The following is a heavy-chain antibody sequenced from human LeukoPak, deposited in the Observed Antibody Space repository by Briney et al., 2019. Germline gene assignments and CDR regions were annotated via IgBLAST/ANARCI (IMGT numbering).Heavy chain of an antibody. D-gene: IGHD5-18*01. J-gene: IGHJ4*02. Sequence: GGSLRLSCAASGFTVSSNYMSWVRQAPGKGLEWVSIIYSGGSTFYADSVKGRFTISRDNSKNTLYLQMNSLRAEDTAVYYCAAGTYSYGYGYYFDYWGQGTLVTVSS. CDR1: GFTVSSNY. CDR2: IYSGGST. V-gene: IGHV3-53*01. CDR3: AAGTYSYGYGYYFDY.